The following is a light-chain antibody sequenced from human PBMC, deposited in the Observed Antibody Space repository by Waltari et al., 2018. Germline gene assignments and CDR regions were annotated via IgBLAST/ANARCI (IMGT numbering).Light chain of an antibody. Sequence: QSLLTQPPSASGTPGQRVTISCSGGTSNIGSNTINWYRQFPGTAPKVLIYSNDQRTSGVPERFSGSKSGTSASLAISGLQSEDEADYYCAAWDDSLGGPVFGGGTKLTVL. J-gene: IGLJ2*01. CDR1: TSNIGSNT. V-gene: IGLV1-44*01. CDR2: SND. CDR3: AAWDDSLGGPV.